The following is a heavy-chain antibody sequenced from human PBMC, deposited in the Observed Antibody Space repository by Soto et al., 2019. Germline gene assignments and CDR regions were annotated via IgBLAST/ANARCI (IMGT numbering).Heavy chain of an antibody. V-gene: IGHV3-33*01. CDR3: VRAAAADFDY. CDR1: GFTFSSYG. J-gene: IGHJ4*02. Sequence: QVQLVESGGGVVQPGRSLRLSCAASGFTFSSYGMHWVRQAPGKGLEWVAVIWYDGSNKYYADSVKGRFTISRDNSKNTLYLQMNSLRAEDTAVYYCVRAAAADFDYWGQGTLVTVSS. CDR2: IWYDGSNK. D-gene: IGHD6-13*01.